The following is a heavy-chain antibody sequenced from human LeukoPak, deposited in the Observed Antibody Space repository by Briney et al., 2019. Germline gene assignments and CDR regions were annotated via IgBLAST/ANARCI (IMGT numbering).Heavy chain of an antibody. CDR2: ISYDGNDK. Sequence: GGSLRLSCAASGFTFSSYGMHWVRQAPGKGLEWLALISYDGNDKYYADSVKGRFTISRDNSKNTLYLQLNSLRDEDTAVYYCAKNLGWFGDLNWFDPWGPGTPVTVSS. J-gene: IGHJ5*02. CDR3: AKNLGWFGDLNWFDP. V-gene: IGHV3-30*18. CDR1: GFTFSSYG. D-gene: IGHD3-10*01.